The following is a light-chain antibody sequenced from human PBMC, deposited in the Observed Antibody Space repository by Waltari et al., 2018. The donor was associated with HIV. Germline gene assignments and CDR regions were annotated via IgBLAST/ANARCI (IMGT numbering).Light chain of an antibody. CDR3: GYRDKSGDRLVV. V-gene: IGLV3-19*01. Sequence: SSELTQDPAVSVALGHTVRITCHGDSLRNHYATWYQQKPGQAPVVVIFGKSDRPSGMPDRFSGSISGNTASLIITGAQAEDEADYYGGYRDKSGDRLVVFGGGTKLSVL. CDR2: GKS. CDR1: SLRNHY. J-gene: IGLJ3*02.